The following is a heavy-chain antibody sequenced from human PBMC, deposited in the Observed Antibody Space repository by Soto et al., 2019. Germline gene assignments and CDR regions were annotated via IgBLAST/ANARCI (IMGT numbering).Heavy chain of an antibody. D-gene: IGHD3-3*01. J-gene: IGHJ5*02. V-gene: IGHV6-1*01. Sequence: SQTLSLTCAISGDSVSSNSAAWNWIRQSPSRGLEWLGRTYYRSKWYNDYAVSVKSRITINPDTSKNQFSLQLNSVTPEDTAVYYCARQYYDFWSGYYMDNWFDPWGQGTLVTVSS. CDR2: TYYRSKWYN. CDR3: ARQYYDFWSGYYMDNWFDP. CDR1: GDSVSSNSAA.